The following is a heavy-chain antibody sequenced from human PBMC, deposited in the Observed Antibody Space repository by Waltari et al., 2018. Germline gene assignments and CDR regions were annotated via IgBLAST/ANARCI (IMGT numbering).Heavy chain of an antibody. CDR1: GGTFSSYA. V-gene: IGHV1-69*01. Sequence: QVQLVQSGAEVKKPGSSVKVSCKASGGTFSSYAISWVRQAPGQGLEWMGGIIPIFGTANYAQKFQGRVTITADESTSTAYMELSSLRSEDTAVYYCARWGLGYCSGGSCYRYFQHWGQGTLVTVSS. CDR3: ARWGLGYCSGGSCYRYFQH. D-gene: IGHD2-15*01. J-gene: IGHJ1*01. CDR2: IIPIFGTA.